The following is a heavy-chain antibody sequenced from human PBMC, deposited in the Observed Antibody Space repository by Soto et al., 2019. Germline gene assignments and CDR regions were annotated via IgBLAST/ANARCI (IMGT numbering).Heavy chain of an antibody. CDR1: GGSISSYY. J-gene: IGHJ4*02. D-gene: IGHD3-22*01. Sequence: SETLSLTCTVSGGSISSYYWSWIRQPPGKGLEWIGYIYYLGSTNYNPSLESRVTISVDTSKNQFSLKLTSVTAADTAVYYCAGLYPYESSGYHLNYWGQGTQVTVSS. V-gene: IGHV4-59*12. CDR2: IYYLGST. CDR3: AGLYPYESSGYHLNY.